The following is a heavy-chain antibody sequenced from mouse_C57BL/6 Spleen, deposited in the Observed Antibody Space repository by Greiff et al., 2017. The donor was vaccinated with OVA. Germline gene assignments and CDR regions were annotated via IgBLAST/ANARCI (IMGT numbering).Heavy chain of an antibody. D-gene: IGHD4-1*01. Sequence: VQLQQSGPELVKPGASVKIPCKASGYTFTDYNMDWVKQSHGKSLEWIGDINPNNGGTIYNQKFKGKATLTVDKSSSTAYMELRSLTSEDTAVYYCARKGLGRGYFDVWGTGTTVTVSS. CDR1: GYTFTDYN. J-gene: IGHJ1*03. CDR3: ARKGLGRGYFDV. CDR2: INPNNGGT. V-gene: IGHV1-18*01.